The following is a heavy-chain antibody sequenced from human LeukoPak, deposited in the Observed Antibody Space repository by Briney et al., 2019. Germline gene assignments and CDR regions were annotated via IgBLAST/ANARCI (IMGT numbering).Heavy chain of an antibody. CDR2: IIPIFGTA. CDR1: GGTFSSYA. D-gene: IGHD4-11*01. V-gene: IGHV1-69*13. Sequence: SVKVSCKASGGTFSSYAISWVRQAPGQGLEWMEGIIPIFGTANYAQKFQGRVTITADESTSTAYMELSSLRSEDTAVYYCASGNSNPSYYYGMDVWGQGTTVTVSS. CDR3: ASGNSNPSYYYGMDV. J-gene: IGHJ6*02.